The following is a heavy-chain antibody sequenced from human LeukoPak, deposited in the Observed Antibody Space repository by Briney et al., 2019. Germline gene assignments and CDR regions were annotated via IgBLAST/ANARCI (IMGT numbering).Heavy chain of an antibody. CDR2: INSEGSST. CDR1: GFTFSSYW. Sequence: GGSLRLSCAASGFTFSSYWMPWVRQAPGKGVVWVSRINSEGSSTSYADSGKGRFTISRDNAKNTLYLQMNSLRAEDTAVYYCARDRGIVVVPAAIDYWGQGTLVTVSS. J-gene: IGHJ4*02. D-gene: IGHD2-2*01. V-gene: IGHV3-74*01. CDR3: ARDRGIVVVPAAIDY.